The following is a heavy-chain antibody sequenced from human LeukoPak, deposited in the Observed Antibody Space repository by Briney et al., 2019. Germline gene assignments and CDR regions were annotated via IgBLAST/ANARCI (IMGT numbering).Heavy chain of an antibody. J-gene: IGHJ4*02. Sequence: GGSLRLSCAASGLTFSSYWMHWVRQAPGKGLVWVSRINSDGSSTSYADSVKGRFTISRDNAKNTLYLQMNSLRAEDTAVYYCARTAEEYYYDSSGYCNYWGQGTLVTVSS. V-gene: IGHV3-74*01. CDR1: GLTFSSYW. CDR2: INSDGSST. CDR3: ARTAEEYYYDSSGYCNY. D-gene: IGHD3-22*01.